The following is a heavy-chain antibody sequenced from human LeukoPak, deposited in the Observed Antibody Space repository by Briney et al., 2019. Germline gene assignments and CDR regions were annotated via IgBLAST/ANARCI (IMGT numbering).Heavy chain of an antibody. D-gene: IGHD3-22*01. V-gene: IGHV3-74*01. Sequence: GGSLRLSCAASGFTFSNHWMHWVRQVPGKGLVWVARIDGSGSSISHADFVKGRFTISRGNAKSTLYLQMNSLRAEDTAVYYCARGPGSSGGAYVGDYWGHGTLVTVSS. J-gene: IGHJ4*01. CDR3: ARGPGSSGGAYVGDY. CDR2: IDGSGSSI. CDR1: GFTFSNHW.